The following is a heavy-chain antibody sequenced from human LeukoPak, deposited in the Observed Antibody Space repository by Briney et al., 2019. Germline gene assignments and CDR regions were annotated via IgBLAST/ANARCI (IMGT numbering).Heavy chain of an antibody. J-gene: IGHJ6*02. CDR2: INSDGSST. D-gene: IGHD6-19*01. CDR3: ARDRSGIAVVEYYGMDV. V-gene: IGHV3-74*01. Sequence: GGSLRLSCAASGFSFSRYWMHWVRQAPGKGLVWVSRINSDGSSTDYADCVKGRFSISRDNSKNTLYLQMNSLRAEDTAVYYCARDRSGIAVVEYYGMDVWGQGTTVTVSS. CDR1: GFSFSRYW.